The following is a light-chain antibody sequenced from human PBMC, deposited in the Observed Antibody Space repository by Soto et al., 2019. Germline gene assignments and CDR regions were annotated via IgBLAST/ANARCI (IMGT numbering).Light chain of an antibody. V-gene: IGLV2-18*02. CDR1: SSDVGSYNR. J-gene: IGLJ1*01. CDR3: SSYTSSNTYV. Sequence: QSALTQPPSVSGSPRQSVTISCTGTSSDVGSYNRVSWYQQSPGTAPKLMIYEVSNRPSGVPDRFSGSKSGNTASLTISGLQAEDEADYYCSSYTSSNTYVFGTGTKVTVL. CDR2: EVS.